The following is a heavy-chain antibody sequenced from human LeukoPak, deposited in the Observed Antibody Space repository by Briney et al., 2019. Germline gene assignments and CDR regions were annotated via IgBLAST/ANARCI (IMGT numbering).Heavy chain of an antibody. Sequence: SETLSLTCAVSGGSISSDRYYWGWIRQPPGKGLEWIGNIYYSGTTYYNPSLKSRVTISVDTSKNQFSLKLSSVTAADTAVYYCARALIAAAGTCWFDPWGQGTLVTVSS. CDR1: GGSISSDRYY. CDR3: ARALIAAAGTCWFDP. D-gene: IGHD6-13*01. J-gene: IGHJ5*02. CDR2: IYYSGTT. V-gene: IGHV4-39*07.